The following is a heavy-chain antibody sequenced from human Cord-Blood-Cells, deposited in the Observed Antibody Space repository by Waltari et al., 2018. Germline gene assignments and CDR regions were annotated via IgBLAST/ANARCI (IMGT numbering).Heavy chain of an antibody. Sequence: QVQLVESGGGVVQPGRSLRLSCAASGFTFSSYAMHWVRQAPGKGREWGAGISDDGSNKYYADSVKGRFTISRDNSKNTLYLQMNSLRAEDTAVYYCARDKNSGSYFDYWGQGTLVTVSS. CDR1: GFTFSSYA. CDR3: ARDKNSGSYFDY. CDR2: ISDDGSNK. D-gene: IGHD1-26*01. V-gene: IGHV3-30-3*01. J-gene: IGHJ4*02.